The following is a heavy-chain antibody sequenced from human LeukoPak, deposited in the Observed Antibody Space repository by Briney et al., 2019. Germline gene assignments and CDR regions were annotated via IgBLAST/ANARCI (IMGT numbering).Heavy chain of an antibody. J-gene: IGHJ4*02. CDR1: GYTFTGYY. CDR2: ISAYNGNT. D-gene: IGHD6-13*01. V-gene: IGHV1-18*04. CDR3: ARFVAAAGFDY. Sequence: ASVKVSCKASGYTFTGYYMHWVRQAPGQWLEWMGWISAYNGNTNYAQKLQGRVTMTTDTSTSTAYMELRSLRSDDTAVYYCARFVAAAGFDYWGQGTLVTVSS.